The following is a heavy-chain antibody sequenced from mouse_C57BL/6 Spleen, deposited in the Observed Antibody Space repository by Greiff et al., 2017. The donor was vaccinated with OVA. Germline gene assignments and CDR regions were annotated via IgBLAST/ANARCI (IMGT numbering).Heavy chain of an antibody. D-gene: IGHD2-3*01. V-gene: IGHV2-2*01. CDR1: GFSLTSYG. CDR2: IWSGGST. CDR3: ASHYDGYYPMDY. J-gene: IGHJ4*01. Sequence: VQRVESGPGLVQPSQSLSITCTVSGFSLTSYGVHWVRQSPGKGLEWLGVIWSGGSTDYNAAFISRLSISKDNSKSQVFFKMNSLQADDTAIYYCASHYDGYYPMDYWGQGTSVTVSS.